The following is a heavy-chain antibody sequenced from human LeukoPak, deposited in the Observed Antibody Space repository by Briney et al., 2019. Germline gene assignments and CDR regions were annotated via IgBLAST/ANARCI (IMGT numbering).Heavy chain of an antibody. Sequence: GGSLRLSCAASGFTFTNARMTWVRQAPGKGLEWVGRIKSKGDGETTDYAAPVKGRFSMSRDDSKATMYLQMYSLEAEDTAVYYCTTDLGLTMIRGVIVYWGQGALVTVSS. CDR1: GFTFTNAR. CDR2: IKSKGDGETT. CDR3: TTDLGLTMIRGVIVY. D-gene: IGHD3-10*01. J-gene: IGHJ4*02. V-gene: IGHV3-15*01.